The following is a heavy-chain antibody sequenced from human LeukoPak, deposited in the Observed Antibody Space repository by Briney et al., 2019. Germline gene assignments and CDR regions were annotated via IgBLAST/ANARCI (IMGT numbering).Heavy chain of an antibody. CDR2: INPSGGST. CDR3: AREIGPRQLHLWGSAFDY. CDR1: GYTFTNYY. V-gene: IGHV1-46*01. Sequence: GASVKVSCKASGYTFTNYYMHWVRQAPGQGLEWMGIINPSGGSTTYAQKFQGRVTMTRDTSTSTVYMELSSLRSEDTAAFYCAREIGPRQLHLWGSAFDYWGQGTLVTVSS. J-gene: IGHJ4*02. D-gene: IGHD5-18*01.